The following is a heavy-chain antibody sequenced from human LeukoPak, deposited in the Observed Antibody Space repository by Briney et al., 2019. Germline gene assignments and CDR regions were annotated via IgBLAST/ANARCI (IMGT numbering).Heavy chain of an antibody. J-gene: IGHJ3*02. Sequence: SETLSLTCTVSGGSISSGGYCWSWNRQHPGKGLEWIGYIYYSGSTYYNPSHKSRVTISVDTSKNQFSLKLSSVNAADTAVYYCARDFGRGGSGWYRRSPDDAFDIWGQGTMVTVSS. CDR1: GGSISSGGYC. V-gene: IGHV4-31*03. CDR3: ARDFGRGGSGWYRRSPDDAFDI. D-gene: IGHD6-19*01. CDR2: IYYSGST.